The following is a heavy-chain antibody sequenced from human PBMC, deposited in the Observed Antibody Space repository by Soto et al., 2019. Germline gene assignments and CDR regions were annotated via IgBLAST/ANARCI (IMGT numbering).Heavy chain of an antibody. CDR3: AKRRGAGGHFDY. Sequence: DVQLLESGGGLVQPEGSLRLSCAASGFTFSSYAMGWVRQGPGKGLEWVAVVSIGGSTHYADYVRGRFTISRDNSKNTLSLQMNSLRAEDTAVYFCAKRRGAGGHFDYWGQGALVTVSS. J-gene: IGHJ4*02. CDR1: GFTFSSYA. V-gene: IGHV3-23*01. D-gene: IGHD2-15*01. CDR2: VSIGGST.